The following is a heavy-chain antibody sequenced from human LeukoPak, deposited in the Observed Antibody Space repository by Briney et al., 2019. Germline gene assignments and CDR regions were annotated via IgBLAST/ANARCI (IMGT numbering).Heavy chain of an antibody. CDR3: ARNYDSSGYYYTQNSFYFDY. D-gene: IGHD3-22*01. V-gene: IGHV3-30*03. J-gene: IGHJ4*02. CDR2: ISYDGSNK. CDR1: GFTFSSYG. Sequence: GGSLRLSCAASGFTFSSYGMHWVRQAPGKGLEWVAVISYDGSNKYYADSVKGRFTISRDNSKNTLYLQMNSLRAEDTAVYYCARNYDSSGYYYTQNSFYFDYWGQGTLVTVSS.